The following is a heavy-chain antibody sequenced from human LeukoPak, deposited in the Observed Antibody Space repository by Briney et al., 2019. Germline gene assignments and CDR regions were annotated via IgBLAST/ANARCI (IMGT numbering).Heavy chain of an antibody. CDR3: AVTYYDFWSGYPDY. D-gene: IGHD3-3*01. Sequence: GGSLRLSCAASGFTFSSYAMSWVRQAPGKGLEWVSAISGSGGSTYYADFVKGRFTISRDNSKNTLYLQMNSLRAEDTAVYYCAVTYYDFWSGYPDYWGQGTLVTVSS. CDR2: ISGSGGST. V-gene: IGHV3-23*01. CDR1: GFTFSSYA. J-gene: IGHJ4*02.